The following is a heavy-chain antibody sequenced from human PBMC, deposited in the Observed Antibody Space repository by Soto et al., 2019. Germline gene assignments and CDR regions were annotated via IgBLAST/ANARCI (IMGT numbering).Heavy chain of an antibody. CDR1: GGSINSGDYY. D-gene: IGHD6-19*01. J-gene: IGHJ5*02. CDR3: TRATGMAVAGTNWFDP. Sequence: SESLSLTCAVSGGSINSGDYYWSWIRQPPGEGLEWIGYIYYTGSTFYNPSLKGRVSISDDKSKNQFSLKLTSVTAADTAIYYCTRATGMAVAGTNWFDPWGPGTLVTVSS. CDR2: IYYTGST. V-gene: IGHV4-30-4*02.